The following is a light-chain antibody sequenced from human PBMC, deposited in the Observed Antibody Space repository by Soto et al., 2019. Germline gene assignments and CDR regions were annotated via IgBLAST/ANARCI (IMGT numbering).Light chain of an antibody. J-gene: IGLJ2*01. CDR2: DVS. CDR1: SSNVGGFNY. Sequence: QSVLTQPRSVSGSPGQSVTISCTGTSSNVGGFNYVSWYQQHPGKAPKLMIYDVSERPSGVPDRFSGSKSGNTASLTISGLQAEDEADYYCCSYAGSYTSLFGGGTKLTVL. CDR3: CSYAGSYTSL. V-gene: IGLV2-11*01.